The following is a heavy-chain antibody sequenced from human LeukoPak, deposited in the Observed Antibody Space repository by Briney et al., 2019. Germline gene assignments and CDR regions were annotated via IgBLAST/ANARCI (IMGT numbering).Heavy chain of an antibody. CDR3: ARGGFHHGFDF. CDR2: IDPKTGNQ. J-gene: IGHJ4*02. Sequence: ASVKVSCKASGYSFRDYWMHWVRQAPGRGLEWMGWIDPKTGNQNYAQKFQGRVTMTSDTSITTFYMELSRLTSDDTAAYYCARGGFHHGFDFWGQGTVVTVSS. D-gene: IGHD2-8*01. V-gene: IGHV1-2*02. CDR1: GYSFRDYW.